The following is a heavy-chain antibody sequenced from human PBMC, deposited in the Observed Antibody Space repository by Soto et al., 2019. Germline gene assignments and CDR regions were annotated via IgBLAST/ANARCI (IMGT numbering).Heavy chain of an antibody. CDR2: VSIGGST. Sequence: LRLSCAASGFTFSSYAMGWVRQGPGKGLEWVAVVSIGGSTHYADSVRGRFTISRDTSKNQVSLKVTSVTAADTAVYHCARSGDDYGSYIDYWGQGTLVTVSS. J-gene: IGHJ4*02. CDR1: GFTFSSYA. V-gene: IGHV3-23*01. D-gene: IGHD4-17*01. CDR3: ARSGDDYGSYIDY.